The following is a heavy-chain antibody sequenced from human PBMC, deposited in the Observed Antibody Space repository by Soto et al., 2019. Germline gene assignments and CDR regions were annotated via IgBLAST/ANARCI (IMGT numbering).Heavy chain of an antibody. CDR2: INPNSGST. Sequence: ASVKVSCKASAYTFTDYYIHWVRQAPGQGLEWMGWINPNSGSTKSTQRFQGSVTMTRDTSISTAYMELTRLRSDDTAVYYCARGGCTDGVCTYYFDSWGQGTLVNV. CDR1: AYTFTDYY. D-gene: IGHD2-8*01. V-gene: IGHV1-2*02. CDR3: ARGGCTDGVCTYYFDS. J-gene: IGHJ4*02.